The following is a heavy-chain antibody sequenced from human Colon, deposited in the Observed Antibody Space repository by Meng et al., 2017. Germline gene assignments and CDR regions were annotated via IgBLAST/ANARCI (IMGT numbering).Heavy chain of an antibody. Sequence: QVQLQESGPGLVRPSETLYLTCTVSGGSVSSGSYYWSWIRQPPGKGLEWIGYIYYTGSTNYNPSLKSRVTISVDTSKNQLSLKLSSVTAADTAVYYCARGPLDYWGQGTLVTVSS. CDR3: ARGPLDY. CDR1: GGSVSSGSYY. J-gene: IGHJ4*02. CDR2: IYYTGST. V-gene: IGHV4-61*01.